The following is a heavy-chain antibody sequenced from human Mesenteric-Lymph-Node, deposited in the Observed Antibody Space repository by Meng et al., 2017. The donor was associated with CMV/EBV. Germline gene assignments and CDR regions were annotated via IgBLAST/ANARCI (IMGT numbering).Heavy chain of an antibody. Sequence: SFTSYWITWVRQMPGKGLEWMGRIDPSDSYTNYSPSFQGHVTISADKSISTAYLQWSSLKASDTAMYYCARQYCSTGSCYVLNWFDPWGQGTLVTVSS. CDR3: ARQYCSTGSCYVLNWFDP. V-gene: IGHV5-10-1*01. D-gene: IGHD2-15*01. CDR1: SFTSYW. CDR2: IDPSDSYT. J-gene: IGHJ5*02.